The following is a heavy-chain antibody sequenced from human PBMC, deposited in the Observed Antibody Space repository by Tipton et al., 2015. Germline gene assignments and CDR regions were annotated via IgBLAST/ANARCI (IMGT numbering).Heavy chain of an antibody. CDR2: IYYSGST. CDR3: ARETTYYYDSSGGPVNYFDY. CDR1: AYSISSDYY. Sequence: GLVKPSEALSLTCAASAYSISSDYYWSWIRQSPGEGLEWIGYIYYSGSTNYNPSLRSRVAMSMDTSKNQFSLKLSSVIAADTAVYYCARETTYYYDSSGGPVNYFDYWGQGTLVTVSS. V-gene: IGHV4-61*01. D-gene: IGHD3-22*01. J-gene: IGHJ4*02.